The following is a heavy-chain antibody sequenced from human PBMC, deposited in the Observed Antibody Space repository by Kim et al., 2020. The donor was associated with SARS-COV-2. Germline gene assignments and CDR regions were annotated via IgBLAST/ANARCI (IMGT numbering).Heavy chain of an antibody. J-gene: IGHJ4*02. CDR3: ARAQGRDGYNYANY. Sequence: ADSVKGRFTISRDNSKNTLYLQMNSLRAEDTAVYYCARAQGRDGYNYANYWGQGTLVTVSS. V-gene: IGHV3-53*01. D-gene: IGHD5-12*01.